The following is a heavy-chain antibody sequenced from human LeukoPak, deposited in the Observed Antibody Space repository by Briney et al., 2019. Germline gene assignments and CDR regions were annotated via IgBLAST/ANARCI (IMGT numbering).Heavy chain of an antibody. J-gene: IGHJ3*02. CDR1: GGTFSSYA. CDR2: IIPIFGTA. D-gene: IGHD3-10*01. V-gene: IGHV1-69*06. Sequence: SVKVSFKASGGTFSSYAISWVRPAPGQGLEWMGGIIPIFGTANYAQKFQGRVTITADKSTSTAYMELSSLRSEDTAVYYCARAHYGSGSLMGVAFDIWGQGTMVTVSS. CDR3: ARAHYGSGSLMGVAFDI.